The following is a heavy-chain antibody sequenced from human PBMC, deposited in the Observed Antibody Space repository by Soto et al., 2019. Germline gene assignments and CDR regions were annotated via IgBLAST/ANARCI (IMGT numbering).Heavy chain of an antibody. CDR1: GGSVSSGSYY. Sequence: QVQLHESGPGLVKTSETLSLTCTVSGGSVSSGSYYWSWIRQPPGKGLELIGYIFYNGSTNYNPSLQSRVTMSVDTSRDQFSLRLSSVTAPDTAFYYCARGVTMITGFDYWGQGSLVTVSS. CDR3: ARGVTMITGFDY. V-gene: IGHV4-61*01. D-gene: IGHD3-22*01. J-gene: IGHJ4*02. CDR2: IFYNGST.